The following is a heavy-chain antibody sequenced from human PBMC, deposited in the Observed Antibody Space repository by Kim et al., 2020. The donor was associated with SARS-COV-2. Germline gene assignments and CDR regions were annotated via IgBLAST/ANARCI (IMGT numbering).Heavy chain of an antibody. Sequence: GGSLRLSCAASGFTFSASAMRWVRQAPGKGLRWVSTITESGGTTFYADSVKGRFTITRDNSKDMLYLQMNSLRVEDTAVYFCAKDHDWCFDYWGQGSLVTVSS. V-gene: IGHV3-23*01. D-gene: IGHD3-9*01. CDR1: GFTFSASA. J-gene: IGHJ4*02. CDR3: AKDHDWCFDY. CDR2: ITESGGTT.